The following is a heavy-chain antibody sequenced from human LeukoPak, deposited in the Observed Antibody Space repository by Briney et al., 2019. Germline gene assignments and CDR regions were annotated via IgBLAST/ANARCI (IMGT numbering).Heavy chain of an antibody. CDR3: VHLHDDYGDYVFDY. CDR2: INHSGST. Sequence: SETLSLTCAVHGGSFSGYYWSWIRQPPGKGLEWIGEINHSGSTNYNPSLKSLVTITVDTSKNQFSLKLSSVTAADTAVYYCVHLHDDYGDYVFDYWGQGTLVTVSS. J-gene: IGHJ4*02. D-gene: IGHD4-17*01. CDR1: GGSFSGYY. V-gene: IGHV4-34*01.